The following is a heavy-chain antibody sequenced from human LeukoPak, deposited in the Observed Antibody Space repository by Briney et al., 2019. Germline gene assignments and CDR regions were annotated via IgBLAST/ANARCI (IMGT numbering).Heavy chain of an antibody. CDR3: ARDIAAAGVDY. J-gene: IGHJ4*02. Sequence: SETLSLTCTASGYSISSGYYWGWIRQPPGQGLEWIGSIYHSGSTYYNPSLKSRVTISVDTSKNHSSLKRSSVTAADTAVYYCARDIAAAGVDYWGQGTLVTVSS. D-gene: IGHD6-13*01. V-gene: IGHV4-38-2*02. CDR1: GYSISSGYY. CDR2: IYHSGST.